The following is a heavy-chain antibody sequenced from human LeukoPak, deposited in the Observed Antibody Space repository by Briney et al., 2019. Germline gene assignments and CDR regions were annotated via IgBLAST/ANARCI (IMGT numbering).Heavy chain of an antibody. CDR1: GFTFGDYA. J-gene: IGHJ4*02. V-gene: IGHV3-66*01. CDR2: VYSSGST. D-gene: IGHD6-6*01. Sequence: GGSLRLSCTASGFTFGDYAMSWFRQAPGKGLEWVSVVYSSGSTYYADSVKGRFTISGDNSKNTLSLQMNSLRAEDTAVYYCATSLASARAAGYYFDYWGQGTLVTVSS. CDR3: ATSLASARAAGYYFDY.